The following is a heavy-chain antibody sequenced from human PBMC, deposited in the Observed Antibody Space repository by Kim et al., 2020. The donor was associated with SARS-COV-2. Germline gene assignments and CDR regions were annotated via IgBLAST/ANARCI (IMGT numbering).Heavy chain of an antibody. Sequence: SETLSLTCTVSGGSISSYYWSWIRQPPGKGLEWIGYIYYSGSTNYNPSLKSRVTISVDTSKNQSSLKLSSVTAADTAVYYCARERTDILTGYCAFDIWGQGTMVTVSS. D-gene: IGHD3-9*01. CDR3: ARERTDILTGYCAFDI. J-gene: IGHJ3*02. V-gene: IGHV4-59*13. CDR1: GGSISSYY. CDR2: IYYSGST.